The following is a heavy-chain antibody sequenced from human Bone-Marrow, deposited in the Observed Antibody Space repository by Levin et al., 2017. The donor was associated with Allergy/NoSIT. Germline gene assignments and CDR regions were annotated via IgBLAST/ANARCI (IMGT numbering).Heavy chain of an antibody. D-gene: IGHD6-13*01. CDR1: GGSISSSSYY. J-gene: IGHJ4*02. CDR2: IYYSGST. CDR3: ARLCCSSWRDRAIGIDY. V-gene: IGHV4-39*01. Sequence: SETLSLTCTVSGGSISSSSYYWGWIRQPPGKGLEWIGSIYYSGSTYYNPSLKSRVTISVDTSKNQFSLKLSSVTAADTAVYYCARLCCSSWRDRAIGIDYWGQGTLVTVSS.